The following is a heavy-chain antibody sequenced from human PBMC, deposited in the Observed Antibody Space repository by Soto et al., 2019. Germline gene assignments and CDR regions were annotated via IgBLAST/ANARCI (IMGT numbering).Heavy chain of an antibody. CDR1: GFTFSSYA. CDR3: ARGAAAGADYGMDV. CDR2: ISYDGSNK. J-gene: IGHJ6*02. D-gene: IGHD6-13*01. Sequence: QVQLVESGGGVVQPGRSLRLSCAASGFTFSSYAMHWVRQAPGKGLEWVAVISYDGSNKYYADSVKGRFTISRDNSKNTLYLQMNSLRAEDTAVYYRARGAAAGADYGMDVWGQGTTVTVSS. V-gene: IGHV3-30-3*01.